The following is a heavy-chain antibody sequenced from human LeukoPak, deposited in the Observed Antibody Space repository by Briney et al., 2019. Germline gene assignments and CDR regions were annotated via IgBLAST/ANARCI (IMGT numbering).Heavy chain of an antibody. J-gene: IGHJ4*02. V-gene: IGHV3-23*01. CDR3: AKVRYSSSYFDY. CDR1: GFTFSSYA. Sequence: KSGGSLRLSCAASGFTFSSYAMRWVRQAPGKGLEWVSAISGSGGSTYYADSVKGRFTISRDNSKNTLYLQMNSLRAEDTAVYYCAKVRYSSSYFDYWGQGTLVTVSS. D-gene: IGHD6-6*01. CDR2: ISGSGGST.